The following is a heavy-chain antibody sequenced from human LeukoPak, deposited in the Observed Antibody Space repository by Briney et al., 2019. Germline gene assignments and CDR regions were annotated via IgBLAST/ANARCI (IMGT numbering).Heavy chain of an antibody. V-gene: IGHV4-34*01. D-gene: IGHD5-18*01. CDR2: INHSGST. CDR3: ARGANTAPDY. CDR1: GGSFSGYY. Sequence: PSETLSLTCAVYGGSFSGYYWSWIRQPPGKGLEWIREINHSGSTNYNPSLKSRVTISVDTSKNQFSLKLSSVTAADTAVYYCARGANTAPDYWGQGTLVTVSS. J-gene: IGHJ4*02.